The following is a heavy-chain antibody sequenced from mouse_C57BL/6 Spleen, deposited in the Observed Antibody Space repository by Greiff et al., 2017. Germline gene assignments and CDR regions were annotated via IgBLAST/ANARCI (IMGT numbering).Heavy chain of an antibody. CDR2: IDPSDSYT. D-gene: IGHD2-2*01. CDR3: ARWDGYDEGNY. CDR1: GYTFTSYW. Sequence: VQLQQPGAELVRPGTSVKLSCKASGYTFTSYWMHWVKQRPGQGLEWIGVIDPSDSYTNYNQKFKGKATLTVDTSASTAYMKLSSLTSEDSAVYYCARWDGYDEGNYWGQGTTLTVSS. V-gene: IGHV1-59*01. J-gene: IGHJ2*01.